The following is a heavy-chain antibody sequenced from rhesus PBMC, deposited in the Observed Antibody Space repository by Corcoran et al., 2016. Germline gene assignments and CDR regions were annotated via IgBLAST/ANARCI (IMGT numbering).Heavy chain of an antibody. CDR3: ASPGGGDYYDDGLDS. CDR2: INGNSCST. Sequence: QVQLQESGPGLVKPSETLSLTCAVSGASISSYWWSWIRQPPGKGLEWIGEINGNSCSTYYNPSLKSRVTISKDASKNQFSLKLSSVTAADTAVYYCASPGGGDYYDDGLDSWGQGVVVTVSS. J-gene: IGHJ6*01. CDR1: GASISSYW. D-gene: IGHD3-34*01. V-gene: IGHV4-80*01.